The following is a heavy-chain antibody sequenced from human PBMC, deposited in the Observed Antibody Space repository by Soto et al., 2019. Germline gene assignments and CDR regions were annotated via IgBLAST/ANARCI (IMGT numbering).Heavy chain of an antibody. CDR2: IWYEGSNK. CDR1: GFTFSSYG. CDR3: ARDRTVDYDILTGPDY. J-gene: IGHJ4*02. V-gene: IGHV3-33*01. Sequence: PGGSLRLSCAASGFTFSSYGMHWVRQAPGKGLEWVAVIWYEGSNKYYADSVKGRSTISRDNSKNTLYLQMNSLRAEDTAVYYCARDRTVDYDILTGPDYWGQGTLVTVSS. D-gene: IGHD3-9*01.